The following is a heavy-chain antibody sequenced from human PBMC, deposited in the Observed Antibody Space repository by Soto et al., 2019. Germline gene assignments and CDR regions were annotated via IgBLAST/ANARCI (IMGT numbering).Heavy chain of an antibody. CDR1: GFTFSSYT. CDR2: ITSSSSTI. V-gene: IGHV3-48*02. Sequence: ESGGGLVQPGGSLRLSCAASGFTFSSYTMNWVRQAPGKGLEWVSYITSSSSTIYYADSVKGRFTISRDNAKNSLYLQMNSLRDEDTAVYYCARTLAAAAYYYYYGMDVWGQGTTVTVSS. CDR3: ARTLAAAAYYYYYGMDV. J-gene: IGHJ6*02. D-gene: IGHD6-13*01.